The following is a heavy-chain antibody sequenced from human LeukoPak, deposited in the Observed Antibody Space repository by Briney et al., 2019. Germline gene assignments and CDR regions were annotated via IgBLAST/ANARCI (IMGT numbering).Heavy chain of an antibody. V-gene: IGHV3-11*04. Sequence: PGGSLRLSCAASGFTFSDYYMSWIRQAPGKGLEWVSYISSSGSTIYYADSVKGRFTISRDNAKNSLYLQMNSLRAEDTAVYYCAREVGDYQLWYYYMDVWGKGTTVTVSS. CDR3: AREVGDYQLWYYYMDV. CDR1: GFTFSDYY. D-gene: IGHD4-17*01. CDR2: ISSSGSTI. J-gene: IGHJ6*03.